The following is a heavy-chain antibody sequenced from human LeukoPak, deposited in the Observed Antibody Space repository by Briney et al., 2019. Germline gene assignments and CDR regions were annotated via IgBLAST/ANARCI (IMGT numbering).Heavy chain of an antibody. J-gene: IGHJ4*02. CDR2: IYYRSQWNN. CDR3: ARDGYGYHTLDY. D-gene: IGHD5-18*01. Sequence: QTLSLTCAISRDSISSDSAASNWIRQSPSSGLEWLGTIYYRSQWNNDYAVSMKSRISVKPDTSKNQFSLQLNSVSPEDPAVYYCARDGYGYHTLDYWGQGTLVNVSS. CDR1: RDSISSDSAA. V-gene: IGHV6-1*01.